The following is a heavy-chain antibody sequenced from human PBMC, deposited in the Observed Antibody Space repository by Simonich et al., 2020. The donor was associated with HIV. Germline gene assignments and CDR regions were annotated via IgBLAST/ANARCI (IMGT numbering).Heavy chain of an antibody. J-gene: IGHJ1*01. D-gene: IGHD6-13*01. Sequence: QVQLVQSGAEVKKPGASVKVSCKASGYTFSNFGISWVRQAPGQGLEWMGWIRAYSITTKYAQKLQGRVIMTTDASTNTAYMELRNLRSDDTAVYYCTRARIAATGTEYFQYWGQGTLVTVSS. CDR2: IRAYSITT. CDR1: GYTFSNFG. CDR3: TRARIAATGTEYFQY. V-gene: IGHV1-18*01.